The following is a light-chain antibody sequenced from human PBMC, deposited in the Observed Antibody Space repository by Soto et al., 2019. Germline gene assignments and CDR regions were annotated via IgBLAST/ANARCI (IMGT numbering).Light chain of an antibody. Sequence: QSALTQPASVSGSPGQSITISCTGTSSDVGGYNYVSWYQLHPGKAPKLMIYEVSNRPSGISNRFSASKSGNTASLTISGLQAEDEADYYCTSYTRDTALVFGTGTKLTVL. CDR2: EVS. V-gene: IGLV2-14*01. CDR1: SSDVGGYNY. J-gene: IGLJ1*01. CDR3: TSYTRDTALV.